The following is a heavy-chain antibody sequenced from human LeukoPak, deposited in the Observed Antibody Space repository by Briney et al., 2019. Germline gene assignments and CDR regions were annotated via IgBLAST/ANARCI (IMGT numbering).Heavy chain of an antibody. CDR3: ARRPYSSGWYNFDY. D-gene: IGHD6-19*01. CDR1: GYSFTSYW. V-gene: IGHV5-51*01. CDR2: IYPGDSDT. J-gene: IGHJ4*02. Sequence: RAGESLKISCKGSGYSFTSYWIGWVRQMPGKGLEWMGIIYPGDSDTRYSPSFQGQVTISADKSISTAYLQWSSLKASDTAMYYCARRPYSSGWYNFDYWGQGTLVTVSS.